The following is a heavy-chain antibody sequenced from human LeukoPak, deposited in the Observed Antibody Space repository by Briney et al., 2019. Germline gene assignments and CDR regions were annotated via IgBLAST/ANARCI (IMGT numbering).Heavy chain of an antibody. J-gene: IGHJ4*02. CDR3: TKDSAASFDY. V-gene: IGHV3-30-3*01. D-gene: IGHD6-13*01. CDR1: GFTFSSYA. CDR2: ISYDGSNK. Sequence: GGSLRLSCAASGFTFSSYAMHWVRQAPGKGLEWVAVISYDGSNKYYADSVKGRFTISRDNSKNTLYLQMNSLRAEDTAVYYCTKDSAASFDYWGQGTLVTVSS.